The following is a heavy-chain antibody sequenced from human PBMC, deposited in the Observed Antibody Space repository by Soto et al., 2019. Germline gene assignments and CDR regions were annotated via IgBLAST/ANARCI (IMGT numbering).Heavy chain of an antibody. CDR3: ARPSIAAAATGGAFDI. D-gene: IGHD6-13*01. CDR2: ILYDGSDK. CDR1: GFTFRSYA. Sequence: QVQLVESGGGVVQPGRSLRLSCAASGFTFRSYAMHWVRQAPGKGLEWVAVILYDGSDKYYADSVKGRFTISRDNSKNTLYLQMNSLGAEDTAVYYCARPSIAAAATGGAFDIWGPGTMVTVSS. J-gene: IGHJ3*02. V-gene: IGHV3-30-3*01.